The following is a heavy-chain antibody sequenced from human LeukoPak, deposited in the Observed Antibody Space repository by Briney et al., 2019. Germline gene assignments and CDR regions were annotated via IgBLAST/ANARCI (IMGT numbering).Heavy chain of an antibody. J-gene: IGHJ4*02. Sequence: GGSLRLSCAASGFTFSTYVMNWFRQAPGKGLEWVSTISVGAEYIFYADSVKGRFTISRDDSNNALYSQMHSLRAEDTALYYCASGPPFLKYFEYWGQGTLVTVSS. CDR1: GFTFSTYV. D-gene: IGHD3-3*01. V-gene: IGHV3-23*01. CDR3: ASGPPFLKYFEY. CDR2: ISVGAEYI.